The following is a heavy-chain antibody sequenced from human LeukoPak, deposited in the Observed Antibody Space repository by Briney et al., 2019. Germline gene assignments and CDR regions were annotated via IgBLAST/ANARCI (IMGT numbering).Heavy chain of an antibody. J-gene: IGHJ3*02. CDR1: EFTFSGYN. D-gene: IGHD3-10*01. CDR3: ARRFDI. Sequence: GGSLRLSCVASEFTFSGYNMNWVRQAPGKGLEWVSHIGGSGANIYYADSVKGRYTISRDNAKNTLYLQMNSLRAEDTAIYYCARRFDIWGQGTMVTVSS. CDR2: IGGSGANI. V-gene: IGHV3-48*01.